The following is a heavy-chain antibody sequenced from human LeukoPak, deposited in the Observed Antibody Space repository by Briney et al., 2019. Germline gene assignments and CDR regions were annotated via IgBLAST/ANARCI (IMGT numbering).Heavy chain of an antibody. J-gene: IGHJ6*02. CDR1: GFTFSSYW. V-gene: IGHV3-7*03. CDR2: INHNGNVN. D-gene: IGHD3-10*01. Sequence: GGSLRLSCAASGFTFSSYWMNWARQAPGKGLEWVASINHNGNVNYYVDSVKGRFTISRDNAKNSLYLQMSNLRAEDTAVYFCARGVGWDVWGQGAPVTVSS. CDR3: ARGVGWDV.